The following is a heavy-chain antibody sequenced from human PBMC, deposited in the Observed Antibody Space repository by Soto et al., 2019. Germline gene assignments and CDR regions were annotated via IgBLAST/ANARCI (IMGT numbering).Heavy chain of an antibody. CDR3: ARGNTPLAAAGTFDY. J-gene: IGHJ4*02. CDR2: INAGNGNT. V-gene: IGHV1-3*05. CDR1: GYTFTSYA. D-gene: IGHD6-13*01. Sequence: QVQLVQSGAEEKKPGASVKVSCKASGYTFTSYAMHWVRQAPGQRLEWMGWINAGNGNTKYSQKFQGRVTITRDTSASTAYMELSSLRSEDTAVYYCARGNTPLAAAGTFDYWGQGTLVTVSS.